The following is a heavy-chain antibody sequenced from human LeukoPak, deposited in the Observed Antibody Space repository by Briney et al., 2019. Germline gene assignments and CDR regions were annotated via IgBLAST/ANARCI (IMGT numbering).Heavy chain of an antibody. J-gene: IGHJ5*02. CDR1: GGSFSGYY. Sequence: PSETLSLTCAVYGGSFSGYYWSWIRKPPGKGLEWIGEINHSGSTNYNPSLKSRVTISVDTSKNQFSLKLSSVTAADTAVYYCARRIPYRYRNIKRLVFDPWGQGTLVTVSS. CDR2: INHSGST. V-gene: IGHV4-34*01. CDR3: ARRIPYRYRNIKRLVFDP. D-gene: IGHD3-16*01.